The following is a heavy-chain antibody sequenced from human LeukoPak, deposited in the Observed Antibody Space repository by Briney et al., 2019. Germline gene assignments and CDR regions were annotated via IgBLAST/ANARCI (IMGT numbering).Heavy chain of an antibody. CDR1: GSGKY. CDR2: IYGDGTT. CDR3: ASKDDYNPIY. Sequence: QAEGSLRLSCAASGSGKYMSWVRQAPGKGLEWVSVIYGDGTTHYADSVKGRFTISRDISKNTLYLQMNRVRAEDTAVYYCASKDDYNPIYWGQGTLVTVSS. V-gene: IGHV3-66*01. D-gene: IGHD5-24*01. J-gene: IGHJ4*02.